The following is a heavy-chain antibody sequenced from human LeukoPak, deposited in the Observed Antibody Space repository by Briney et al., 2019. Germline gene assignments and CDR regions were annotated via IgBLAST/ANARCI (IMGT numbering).Heavy chain of an antibody. CDR2: IIPIFGTA. CDR3: ARDRYYSNTNWFGP. V-gene: IGHV1-69*13. D-gene: IGHD4-11*01. CDR1: GGTFSSYA. J-gene: IGHJ5*02. Sequence: ASVKVSCKASGGTFSSYAISWVRQAPGQGLEWMGGIIPIFGTANYAQKFQGRVTITADESTSTAYMELSSLRSEDTAVYYCARDRYYSNTNWFGPWGQGTLVTVSS.